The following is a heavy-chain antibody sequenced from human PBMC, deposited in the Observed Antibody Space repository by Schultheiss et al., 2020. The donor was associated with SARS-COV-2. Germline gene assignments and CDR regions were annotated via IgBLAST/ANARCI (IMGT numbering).Heavy chain of an antibody. D-gene: IGHD1-26*01. V-gene: IGHV4-59*08. Sequence: SETLSLTCTVSGGSISSYYWSWIRQPPGKGLEWIGYIYYSGSTYYNPSLKSRVTISVDTSKNQFSLKLSSVTAADTAVYYCARLTPEWELLNFDYWGQGTLVTVSS. CDR1: GGSISSYY. CDR3: ARLTPEWELLNFDY. J-gene: IGHJ4*02. CDR2: IYYSGST.